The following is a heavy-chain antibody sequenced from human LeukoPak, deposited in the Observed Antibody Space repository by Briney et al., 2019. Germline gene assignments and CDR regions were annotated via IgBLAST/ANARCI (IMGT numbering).Heavy chain of an antibody. CDR2: INPNSGGT. Sequence: VSVKVSCKASGYTFTGYYMHWVRQAPGHGLEWMGWINPNSGGTNYAQKFQGRVTMTRDTSISTAYMELSRLRSDDTAVYYCARERLLWFGELPNGYDYWGQGTLVTVSS. CDR3: ARERLLWFGELPNGYDY. CDR1: GYTFTGYY. V-gene: IGHV1-2*02. D-gene: IGHD3-10*01. J-gene: IGHJ4*02.